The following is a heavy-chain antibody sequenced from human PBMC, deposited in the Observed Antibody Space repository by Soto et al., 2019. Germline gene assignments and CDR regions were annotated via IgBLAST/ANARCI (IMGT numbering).Heavy chain of an antibody. Sequence: GGSLRLSCAASGFTFSSYAMSWVRQAPGKGLEWVSAISGSGGSTYYADSVKGRFTISRDNSKNTLYLQMNSLRAEDTAVYYCANPSMSGVPASNDAFDIWGQGTMVTVSS. V-gene: IGHV3-23*01. J-gene: IGHJ3*02. CDR2: ISGSGGST. CDR1: GFTFSSYA. D-gene: IGHD2-2*01. CDR3: ANPSMSGVPASNDAFDI.